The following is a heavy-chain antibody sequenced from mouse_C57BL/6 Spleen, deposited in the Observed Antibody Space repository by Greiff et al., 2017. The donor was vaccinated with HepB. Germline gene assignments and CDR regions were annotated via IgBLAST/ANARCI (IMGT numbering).Heavy chain of an antibody. CDR1: GYAFSSSW. V-gene: IGHV1-82*01. J-gene: IGHJ2*01. CDR3: ARGGIYYDYGDY. Sequence: VKLMESGPELVKPGASVKISCKASGYAFSSSWMNWVKQRPGKGLEWIGRIYPGDGDTNYNGKFKGKATLTADKSSSTAYMQLSSLTSEDSAVYFCARGGIYYDYGDYWGQGTTLTVSS. D-gene: IGHD2-4*01. CDR2: IYPGDGDT.